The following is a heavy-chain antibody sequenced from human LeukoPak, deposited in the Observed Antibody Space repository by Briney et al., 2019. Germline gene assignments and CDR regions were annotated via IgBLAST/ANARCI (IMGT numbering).Heavy chain of an antibody. CDR1: GFTVSSNY. CDR3: ARGVTYYYDSSGYHFDY. V-gene: IGHV3-53*04. CDR2: IYSGGST. J-gene: IGHJ4*02. Sequence: GGSLRLSCAASGFTVSSNYMSWVRQVPGKGLEWVSVIYSGGSTYYADSVKGRFTISRHNSKNTLYLQMDSLRAEDTAVYYCARGVTYYYDSSGYHFDYWGQGTLVTVSS. D-gene: IGHD3-22*01.